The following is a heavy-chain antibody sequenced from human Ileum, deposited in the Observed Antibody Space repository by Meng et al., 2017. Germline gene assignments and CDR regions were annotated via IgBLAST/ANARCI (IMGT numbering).Heavy chain of an antibody. D-gene: IGHD1-1*01. CDR3: ARIGYNFDLGNAFDI. CDR2: ISSSSRHI. J-gene: IGHJ3*02. CDR1: GFTFNTYS. V-gene: IGHV3-21*01. Sequence: GESLKISCAASGFTFNTYSMNWVRQAPGKGLEWVSSISSSSRHIYYADSVKGRFTISRDNAKNSLYLEMNSLRVEDTAVYYCARIGYNFDLGNAFDIWGQGTMVTVSS.